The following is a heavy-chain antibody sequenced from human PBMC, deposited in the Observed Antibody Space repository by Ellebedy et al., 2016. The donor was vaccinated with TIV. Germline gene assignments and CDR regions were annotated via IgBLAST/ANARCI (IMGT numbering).Heavy chain of an antibody. CDR2: IYYSGST. CDR3: ARGGSGWSGYWYFDL. Sequence: SETLSLXXTVSGGSISSSSYYWGWIRQPPGKGLEWIGSIYYSGSTYYNPSLKSRVTISVDKSKNQFSLKLSSVTAADTAVYYCARGGSGWSGYWYFDLWGRGTLVTVSS. CDR1: GGSISSSSYY. J-gene: IGHJ2*01. D-gene: IGHD6-19*01. V-gene: IGHV4-39*07.